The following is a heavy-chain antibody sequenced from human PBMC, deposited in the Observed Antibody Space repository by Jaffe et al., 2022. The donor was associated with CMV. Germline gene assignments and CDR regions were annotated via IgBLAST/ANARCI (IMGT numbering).Heavy chain of an antibody. Sequence: QVQLVESGGGVVQPGRSLRLSCAASGFTFSSYGMHWVRQAPGKGLEWVAVISYDGSNKYYADSVKGRFTISRDNSKNTLYLQMNSLRAEDTAVYYCAKEYSSGLDNYYYYGMDVWGQGTTVTVSS. CDR3: AKEYSSGLDNYYYYGMDV. CDR1: GFTFSSYG. V-gene: IGHV3-30*18. J-gene: IGHJ6*02. CDR2: ISYDGSNK. D-gene: IGHD6-19*01.